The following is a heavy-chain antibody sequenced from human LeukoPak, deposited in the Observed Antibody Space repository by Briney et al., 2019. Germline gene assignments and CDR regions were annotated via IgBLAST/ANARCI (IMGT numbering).Heavy chain of an antibody. V-gene: IGHV3-30*09. CDR3: ARDFGWLSGFDY. J-gene: IGHJ4*02. D-gene: IGHD3-9*01. CDR2: ISFDGSNK. Sequence: GGSLRLSCAASGFTFSSYVMHWVRQAPGEGLEWVAVISFDGSNKYYGDSLKGRFAISRDNSKDTLYLQMNSLRGEDMAIYYCARDFGWLSGFDYWGQGTLVTVSS. CDR1: GFTFSSYV.